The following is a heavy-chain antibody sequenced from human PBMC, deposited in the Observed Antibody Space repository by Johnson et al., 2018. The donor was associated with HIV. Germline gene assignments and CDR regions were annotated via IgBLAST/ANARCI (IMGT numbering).Heavy chain of an antibody. D-gene: IGHD5-12*01. J-gene: IGHJ3*02. CDR3: ARSVALIVATFDAFDI. CDR2: ISFDGSNK. V-gene: IGHV3-30*19. Sequence: QVQLVESGGGVVQPGGSLRLSCAASGFTFSSNAMHWVRQAPGKGLEWVAVISFDGSNKYYADSVKGRFTISRDNAKKSLYLQMNSLRAEDTAVYYCARSVALIVATFDAFDIWGQGTMVTVSS. CDR1: GFTFSSNA.